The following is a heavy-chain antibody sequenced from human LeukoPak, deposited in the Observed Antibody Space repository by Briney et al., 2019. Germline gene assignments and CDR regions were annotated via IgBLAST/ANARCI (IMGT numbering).Heavy chain of an antibody. CDR1: GFTFSSYA. V-gene: IGHV3-23*01. CDR3: AKSITMIVVVIGVDY. CDR2: ISGIGGST. D-gene: IGHD3-22*01. Sequence: GGSLRLSCAASGFTFSSYAMSWVRQAPGKGLEWVSAISGIGGSTYYADSVKGGFTISRDNSKNTLYLQMNSLRAEDTAVYYCAKSITMIVVVIGVDYWGQGTLVTVSS. J-gene: IGHJ4*02.